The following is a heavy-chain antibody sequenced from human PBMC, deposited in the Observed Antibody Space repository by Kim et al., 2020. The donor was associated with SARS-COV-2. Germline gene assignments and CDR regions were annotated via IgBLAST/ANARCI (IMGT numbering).Heavy chain of an antibody. D-gene: IGHD3-10*01. V-gene: IGHV4-39*01. Sequence: SETLSLTCTVSGGAIRRSSYYWGWVRQPPGKGLEWIASIDESGTPDYNPSLRRRVTISVDASKNHFYLELSDVTAADTAVYYCAKHAGTYGDFGYWGQGTLVTVSS. CDR1: GGAIRRSSYY. CDR3: AKHAGTYGDFGY. CDR2: IDESGTP. J-gene: IGHJ4*02.